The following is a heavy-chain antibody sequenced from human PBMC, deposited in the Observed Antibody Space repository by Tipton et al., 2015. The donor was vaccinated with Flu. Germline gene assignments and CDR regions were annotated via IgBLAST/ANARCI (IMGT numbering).Heavy chain of an antibody. CDR1: GDSIGSQY. V-gene: IGHV4-34*01. Sequence: TLSLTCSVSGDSIGSQYFWGWIRQPPGKGLEWIGEINHSGEWIGEINHSGSTNYNPSLKSRVTISVDTSKNQFSLKLSSVTAADTAVYYCARGVRGPVSSGWYDDSWGQGTLVTVSS. J-gene: IGHJ4*02. CDR2: INHSGST. D-gene: IGHD6-19*01. CDR3: ARGVRGPVSSGWYDDS.